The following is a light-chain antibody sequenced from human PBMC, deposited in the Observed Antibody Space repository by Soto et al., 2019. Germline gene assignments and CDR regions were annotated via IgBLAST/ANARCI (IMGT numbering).Light chain of an antibody. CDR2: GNS. V-gene: IGLV1-40*01. CDR3: QSYDSSLSGWV. CDR1: SSNIGAGYD. Sequence: QSVLTQPPSVSGAPGQRVTISCTESSSNIGAGYDVHWYQQLPGTAPKLLIYGNSNRPSGVPDRFSGSKSGTSASLAITGLQAEDEADYYCQSYDSSLSGWVFGGGIKLTVL. J-gene: IGLJ3*02.